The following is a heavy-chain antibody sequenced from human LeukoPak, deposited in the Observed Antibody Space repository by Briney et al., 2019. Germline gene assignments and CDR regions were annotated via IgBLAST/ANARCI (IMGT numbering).Heavy chain of an antibody. CDR2: IGKGGDT. D-gene: IGHD3-10*02. CDR1: GFTFSTYD. Sequence: GGSLRLSCAASGFTFSTYDMHWVRQATGKGLEWSSSIGKGGDTYYSASVKGRFTISRENARNSLYLQMNSLRAEDTAVYYCAELGITMIGGVWGKGTTVTISS. CDR3: AELGITMIGGV. V-gene: IGHV3-13*01. J-gene: IGHJ6*04.